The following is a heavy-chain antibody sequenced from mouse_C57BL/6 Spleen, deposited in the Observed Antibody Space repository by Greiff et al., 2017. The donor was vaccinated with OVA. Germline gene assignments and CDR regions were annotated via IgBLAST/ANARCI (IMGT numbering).Heavy chain of an antibody. V-gene: IGHV8-8*01. D-gene: IGHD1-1*01. CDR3: ARMTTVVSYYAMDY. J-gene: IGHJ4*01. Sequence: QVTLKVSGPGILQPSQTLSLTCSFSGFSLSTFGMGVGWIRQPSGKGLEWLAPIWWDDDKYYNPALKSRLTISKDTSKNQVFLKIANVDTADTATYYCARMTTVVSYYAMDYWGQGTSVTVSS. CDR1: GFSLSTFGMG. CDR2: IWWDDDK.